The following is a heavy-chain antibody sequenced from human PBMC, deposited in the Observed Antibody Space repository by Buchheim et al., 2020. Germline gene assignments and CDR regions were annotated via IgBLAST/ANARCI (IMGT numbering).Heavy chain of an antibody. CDR1: GFTFSSYA. Sequence: QVQLVESGGGVVQPGRSLRLSCAASGFTFSSYAMHWVRQAPGKGLEWVAVISYDGSHKYYADSVKGRFTISRDNSKNTLYLQMNSLRAEDTAVYYCARAHCSGGSCYYYYGMDVWGQGTT. J-gene: IGHJ6*02. V-gene: IGHV3-30-3*01. D-gene: IGHD2-15*01. CDR3: ARAHCSGGSCYYYYGMDV. CDR2: ISYDGSHK.